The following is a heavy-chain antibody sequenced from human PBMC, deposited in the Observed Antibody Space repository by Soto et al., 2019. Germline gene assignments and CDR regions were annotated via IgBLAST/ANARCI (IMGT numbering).Heavy chain of an antibody. Sequence: ALSVTCTVSGGSSSSGGYYWSWIRQHPGKGLEWIGYICYSGSTYYNPSLKSRVTISVDTSKNQFSLKLSSVTAADTAVYYCASYYDFWSGYSQLFVDVWGQGTTVTVSS. CDR3: ASYYDFWSGYSQLFVDV. D-gene: IGHD3-3*01. CDR2: ICYSGST. J-gene: IGHJ6*02. V-gene: IGHV4-31*03. CDR1: GGSSSSGGYY.